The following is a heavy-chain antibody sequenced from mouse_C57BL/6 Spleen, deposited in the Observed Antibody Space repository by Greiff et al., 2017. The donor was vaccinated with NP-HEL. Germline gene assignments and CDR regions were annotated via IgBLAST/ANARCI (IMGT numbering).Heavy chain of an antibody. CDR1: GYTFTDYY. J-gene: IGHJ3*01. CDR3: ARGSYDGYTAWFAD. CDR2: IYPGSGNT. D-gene: IGHD2-3*01. V-gene: IGHV1-76*01. Sequence: VQLQQSGAELVRPGASVKLSCKASGYTFTDYYINWVKQRPGQGLEWIARIYPGSGNTYYNEKFKGKATLTAEKSSSTAYMQLSSLTSEDSAVYFCARGSYDGYTAWFADWGQGTLVTVSA.